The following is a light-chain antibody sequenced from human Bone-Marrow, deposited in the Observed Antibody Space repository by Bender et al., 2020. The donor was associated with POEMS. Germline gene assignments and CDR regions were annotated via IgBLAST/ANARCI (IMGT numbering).Light chain of an antibody. CDR1: SIDVGNYNL. CDR2: EGS. J-gene: IGLJ1*01. V-gene: IGLV2-23*01. CDR3: CSYAGGYSHYV. Sequence: QSALTQPASVSGSPGQSITISCTGTSIDVGNYNLVSWYQQHPGKAPKLMIYEGSKRPSGVSNRFSGSKSGNTASLTISGLQAEDEADYYCCSYAGGYSHYVFGTGTEVTVL.